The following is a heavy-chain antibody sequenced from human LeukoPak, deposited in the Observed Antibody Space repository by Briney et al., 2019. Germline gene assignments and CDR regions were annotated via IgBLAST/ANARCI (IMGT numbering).Heavy chain of an antibody. J-gene: IGHJ4*02. Sequence: GGSLRLSCAASGLTFSSHAMSWVRQAQGKGLEWVSAISCSGGSTYYADSVKGRFTISRDNAKNTLYLQMNSLRAEETAVYYCGKRDYGSGSIYWGQGTLVTVSS. V-gene: IGHV3-23*01. D-gene: IGHD3-10*01. CDR1: GLTFSSHA. CDR3: GKRDYGSGSIY. CDR2: ISCSGGST.